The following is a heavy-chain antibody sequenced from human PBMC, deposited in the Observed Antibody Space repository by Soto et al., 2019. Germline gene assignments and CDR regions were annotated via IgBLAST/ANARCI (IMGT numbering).Heavy chain of an antibody. Sequence: EVQLLESGGGLVQPGGSPRLSCAASGFTFSSYAMSWVRQAPGKGLEWVSAISGSGRSTYYADSVKGRVTISRDNSKNTLYLQMNSLRAEDTAVYYCAKEYGYSSGWERIDYWGQGTLVTVSS. D-gene: IGHD6-19*01. CDR3: AKEYGYSSGWERIDY. V-gene: IGHV3-23*01. CDR2: ISGSGRST. CDR1: GFTFSSYA. J-gene: IGHJ4*02.